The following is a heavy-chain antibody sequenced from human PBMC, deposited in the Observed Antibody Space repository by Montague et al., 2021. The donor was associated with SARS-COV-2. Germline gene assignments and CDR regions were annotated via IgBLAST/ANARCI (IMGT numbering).Heavy chain of an antibody. D-gene: IGHD2-2*01. Sequence: TLSLTCTLSGDSISRNNLYWTWIRQPAGKGLEWIGRISTTGSPXYYPSLKSRVTLSLDTSKNQFSLRLSSVTAADTAMYYCTIEGHITTICSGCPRNWFDPWGQGTLVTVSS. CDR3: TIEGHITTICSGCPRNWFDP. J-gene: IGHJ5*02. CDR1: GDSISRNNLY. CDR2: ISTTGSP. V-gene: IGHV4-61*02.